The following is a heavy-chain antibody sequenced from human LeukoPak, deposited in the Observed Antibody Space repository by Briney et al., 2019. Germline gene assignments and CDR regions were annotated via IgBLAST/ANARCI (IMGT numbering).Heavy chain of an antibody. CDR3: ARVVEMAFDY. Sequence: SETLSLTCAVYGGSFSGYYWSWIRQPPGKGLEWIGEINHSGSTNYNPSLKSRVTISVDTSKNQFSLKLSSVTAADTAVYYFARVVEMAFDYWGQGTLVTVSS. CDR1: GGSFSGYY. CDR2: INHSGST. V-gene: IGHV4-34*01. J-gene: IGHJ4*02. D-gene: IGHD5-24*01.